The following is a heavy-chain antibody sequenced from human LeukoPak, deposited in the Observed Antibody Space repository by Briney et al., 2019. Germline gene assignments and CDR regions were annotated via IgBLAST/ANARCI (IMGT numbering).Heavy chain of an antibody. CDR3: AKPSLIVGATVGFDY. V-gene: IGHV3-23*01. Sequence: GGSLRLSCAASGFTFSSYAMSWVRQAPGKGLEWVAAISGSGSSTYYADSVKGRFTISRDNSKNTLYLQMNSLRAEDTAVYYCAKPSLIVGATVGFDYWGQGTLVTVSS. J-gene: IGHJ4*02. CDR1: GFTFSSYA. D-gene: IGHD1-26*01. CDR2: ISGSGSST.